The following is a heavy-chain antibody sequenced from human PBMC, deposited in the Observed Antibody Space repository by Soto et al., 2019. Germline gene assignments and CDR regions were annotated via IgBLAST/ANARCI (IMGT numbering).Heavy chain of an antibody. CDR1: GFTFGSYA. J-gene: IGHJ4*02. V-gene: IGHV3-23*01. Sequence: PGGSLRLSCAASGFTFGSYAMSWVRQAPGKGLEWVSSMNGGGGSTYYAESVQGRFTISRDNSKNTLYLQMNSLRAEDTAVYYCAKHDFWTLYNTGLDSWGQGTLVTVSS. CDR2: MNGGGGST. CDR3: AKHDFWTLYNTGLDS. D-gene: IGHD3-3*01.